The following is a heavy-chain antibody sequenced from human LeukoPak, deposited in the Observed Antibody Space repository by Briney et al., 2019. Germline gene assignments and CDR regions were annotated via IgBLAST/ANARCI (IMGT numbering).Heavy chain of an antibody. D-gene: IGHD7-27*01. J-gene: IGHJ3*02. Sequence: SEPLSLTCAGSGGSISSSNWWSWVRQPPGKGLEWIGEIYHSGSTNYNPSLKSRVTISVDKSKNQFSLKLSSVTAADTAVYYCASWGGGTDAFDIWGQGTMVTVSS. CDR3: ASWGGGTDAFDI. CDR1: GGSISSSNW. CDR2: IYHSGST. V-gene: IGHV4-4*02.